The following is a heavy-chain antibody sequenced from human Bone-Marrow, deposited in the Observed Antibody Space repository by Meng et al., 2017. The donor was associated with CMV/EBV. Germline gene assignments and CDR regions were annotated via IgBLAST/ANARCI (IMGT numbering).Heavy chain of an antibody. CDR3: ARGGNKWELLSLGFDP. Sequence: GGSLRLSCAASGFTFSDYTMNWFRQVPGKGLEWLSYISADSTTTYYAVSVRGRFTISRDNANISRYLQMNSLRAEDTALYYCARGGNKWELLSLGFDPWGQGTLVTVSS. CDR2: ISADSTTT. CDR1: GFTFSDYT. J-gene: IGHJ5*01. D-gene: IGHD2/OR15-2a*01. V-gene: IGHV3-48*04.